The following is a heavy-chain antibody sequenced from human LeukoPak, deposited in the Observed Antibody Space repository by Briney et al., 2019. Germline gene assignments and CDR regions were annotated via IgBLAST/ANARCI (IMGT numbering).Heavy chain of an antibody. D-gene: IGHD3-10*01. CDR2: IYTTGST. Sequence: SQTLSLTCTVSGGSISSASYYWSWIRQPAGKGLEWIGHIYTTGSTNYNPSLKSRVTISVDTSKNQFSLKLSSVTAADTAVYYCARRLYYYGSGSLDPWGQGTLVTVSS. J-gene: IGHJ5*02. CDR1: GGSISSASYY. V-gene: IGHV4-61*09. CDR3: ARRLYYYGSGSLDP.